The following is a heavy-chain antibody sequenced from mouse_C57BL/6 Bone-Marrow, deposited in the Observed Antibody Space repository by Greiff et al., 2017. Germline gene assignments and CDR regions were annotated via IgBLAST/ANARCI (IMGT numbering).Heavy chain of an antibody. Sequence: VQLKESGPGLAKPSQTLYLSCSVTGYSFTSDYWNWIRKFPGNKLEYIGYISYSGSTDYNPSLKSRISITRDTSKNQYYLQLNSVTTEDTATYYCARIYYGNWVFDYWGQGTTLTVSS. CDR3: ARIYYGNWVFDY. CDR2: ISYSGST. D-gene: IGHD2-1*01. J-gene: IGHJ2*01. V-gene: IGHV3-8*01. CDR1: GYSFTSDY.